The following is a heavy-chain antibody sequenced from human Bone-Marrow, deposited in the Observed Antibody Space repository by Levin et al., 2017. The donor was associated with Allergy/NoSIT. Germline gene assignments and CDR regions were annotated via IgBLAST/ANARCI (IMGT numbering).Heavy chain of an antibody. D-gene: IGHD2/OR15-2a*01. V-gene: IGHV1-3*01. CDR1: GYTFTSYRYP. J-gene: IGHJ4*02. CDR2: INVDSGNT. Sequence: GESLKISCKASGYTFTSYRYPLHWVRQAPGQRPEWMGWINVDSGNTKYSQSFQGRVTITTDTSASTAYMELRSLRSEDTAVYYCARDRGEYYFDNWGQGTLVTVSS. CDR3: ARDRGEYYFDN.